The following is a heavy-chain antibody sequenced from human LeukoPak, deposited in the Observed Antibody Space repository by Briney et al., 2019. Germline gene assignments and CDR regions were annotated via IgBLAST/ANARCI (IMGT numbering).Heavy chain of an antibody. J-gene: IGHJ5*02. CDR2: IYYSGST. D-gene: IGHD6-19*01. V-gene: IGHV4-39*01. CDR3: ARGSLAVALNHNWFDP. CDR1: GGPINSTNYY. Sequence: PSETLSLTCTVSGGPINSTNYYWGWIRQPPGKGLEWIGSIYYSGSTYYNPSLRSRVTISVDTSKNQFSLKLSSVNAADTAVYYCARGSLAVALNHNWFDPWGQGTLVTVSS.